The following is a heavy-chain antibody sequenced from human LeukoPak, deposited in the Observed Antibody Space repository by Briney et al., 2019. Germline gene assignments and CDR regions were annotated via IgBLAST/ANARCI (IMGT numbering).Heavy chain of an antibody. D-gene: IGHD3-10*01. CDR3: ASGGSMVRGLAIDY. V-gene: IGHV1-2*02. J-gene: IGHJ4*02. CDR2: ISTNSGGA. Sequence: ASVKVSCKASGYTFTGYYMHWVRQAPGHGLEWIGWISTNSGGANYAQKFQGRVTMTRYTSISTAYMELTGLRSDDTAVYYCASGGSMVRGLAIDYWGRGTLVTVSS. CDR1: GYTFTGYY.